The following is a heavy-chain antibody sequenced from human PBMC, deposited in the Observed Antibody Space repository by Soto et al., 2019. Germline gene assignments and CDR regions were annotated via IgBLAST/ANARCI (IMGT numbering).Heavy chain of an antibody. CDR1: GFTFSRYA. J-gene: IGHJ6*02. V-gene: IGHV3-23*01. CDR3: EKDKGRIPNYYYGMDV. D-gene: IGHD2-2*01. Sequence: GGSLRLSCAASGFTFSRYAMTWVRQAPGKGLEWVSSINANTDSTYYADSVEGRFTISRDNSKNSLYLQMNSLRAEDTAVYYCEKDKGRIPNYYYGMDVWGQGTTVTVSS. CDR2: INANTDST.